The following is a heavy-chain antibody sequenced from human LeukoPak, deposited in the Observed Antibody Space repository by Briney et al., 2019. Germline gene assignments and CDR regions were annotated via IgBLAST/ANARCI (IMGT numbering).Heavy chain of an antibody. V-gene: IGHV3-30*02. J-gene: IGHJ4*02. CDR1: GFTFSNYG. Sequence: GGSLRLSCAASGFTFSNYGMHWVRQAPGKGLEWVAFIRYDGGNKYYADSVKGRFTISRDNSKNTLYLQMSSLRAEDTAVYYCAKDLARYCSSSSCMGDYWGQGTLVTVSS. CDR2: IRYDGGNK. D-gene: IGHD2-2*01. CDR3: AKDLARYCSSSSCMGDY.